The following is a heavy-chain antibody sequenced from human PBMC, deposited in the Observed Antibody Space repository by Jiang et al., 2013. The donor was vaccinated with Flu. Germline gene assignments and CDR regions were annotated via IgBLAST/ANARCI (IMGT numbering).Heavy chain of an antibody. V-gene: IGHV3-49*02. Sequence: VKGRFTISRDDSKSIAYLQMNSLKTEDTAVYYCTRASGGSYGLDYWGQGTLVTVSS. CDR3: TRASGGSYGLDY. J-gene: IGHJ4*02. D-gene: IGHD1-26*01.